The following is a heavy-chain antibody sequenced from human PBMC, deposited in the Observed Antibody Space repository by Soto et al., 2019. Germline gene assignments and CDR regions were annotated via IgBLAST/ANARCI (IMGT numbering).Heavy chain of an antibody. CDR2: IYSGGST. CDR3: ARALFWSDYSTRAWFDP. Sequence: GGSLRLSCAASGFTVSSNYMSWVRQAPGKGLEWVSVIYSGGSTYYADSVKGRFTISRDNSKNTLYLQMNSLRAEDTAVYYCARALFWSDYSTRAWFDPWGQGTLVTVSS. D-gene: IGHD3-3*01. V-gene: IGHV3-66*01. CDR1: GFTVSSNY. J-gene: IGHJ5*02.